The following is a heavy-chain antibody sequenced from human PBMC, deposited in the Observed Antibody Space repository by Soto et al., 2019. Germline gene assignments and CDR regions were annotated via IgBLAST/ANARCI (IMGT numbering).Heavy chain of an antibody. CDR1: GGSISSGGYS. Sequence: NPSETLSLTCAVSGGSISSGGYSWSWIRQPPGKGLEWIGYIYHSGSTYYNPSLKSRVTISVDRSKNQFSLKLSSVTAADTAVYYCARGMALRDSSGYYYDYWGQGTLVTVSS. D-gene: IGHD3-22*01. V-gene: IGHV4-30-2*01. CDR3: ARGMALRDSSGYYYDY. J-gene: IGHJ4*02. CDR2: IYHSGST.